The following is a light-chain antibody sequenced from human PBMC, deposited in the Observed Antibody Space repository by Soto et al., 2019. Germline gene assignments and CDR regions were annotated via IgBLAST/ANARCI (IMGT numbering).Light chain of an antibody. CDR1: QSVSSSY. CDR3: QQYGSSLWT. J-gene: IGKJ1*01. V-gene: IGKV3-20*01. CDR2: GAS. Sequence: IVLTQSPGTLSLSPGERATLSCRASQSVSSSYLAWYQQKPGQAPRLLIYGASSRATGIPDRFSGSGSGRDFTLTISRLEPEHVAVYYCQQYGSSLWTFGQGTKVEIK.